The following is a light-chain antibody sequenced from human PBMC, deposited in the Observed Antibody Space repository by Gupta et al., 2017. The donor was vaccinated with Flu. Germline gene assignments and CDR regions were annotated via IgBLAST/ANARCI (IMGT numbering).Light chain of an antibody. CDR3: QQYDRSQVT. Sequence: LTLSPVSMSLCQRERATLSCRASQRVSSKSLAWYQQKAGQAPRLLIYYASTRAAGIPDRFSGSGSGTDFTLTISRLEPEDFAVYYCQQYDRSQVTFGPGTKVDIK. V-gene: IGKV3-20*01. CDR2: YAS. CDR1: QRVSSKS. J-gene: IGKJ3*01.